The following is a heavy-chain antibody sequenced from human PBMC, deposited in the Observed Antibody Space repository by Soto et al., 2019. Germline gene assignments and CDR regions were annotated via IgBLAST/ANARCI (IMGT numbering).Heavy chain of an antibody. V-gene: IGHV3-33*01. CDR1: GFTFSSYG. CDR3: AREDIVVVPAAMGNWNYYYYGMDV. J-gene: IGHJ6*02. CDR2: IWYDGSNK. D-gene: IGHD2-2*01. Sequence: QVQLVESGGGVVQPGRSLRLSCAASGFTFSSYGMPWVRQAPGKWLEWVAVIWYDGSNKYYADSVKGRFTISRDNSKNTLYLQMNSLRAEDTAVYYCAREDIVVVPAAMGNWNYYYYGMDVRGQGTTVTVSS.